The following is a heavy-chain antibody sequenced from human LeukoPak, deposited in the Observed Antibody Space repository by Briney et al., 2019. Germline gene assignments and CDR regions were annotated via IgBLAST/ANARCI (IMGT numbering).Heavy chain of an antibody. CDR2: ISGSGSHT. CDR1: GLTFSDRY. D-gene: IGHD3-16*01. CDR3: ARQFSETTDYLDAFDI. J-gene: IGHJ3*02. Sequence: PGGSLRLSCAASGLTFSDRYMSWIRQAPGKGLEWLSYISGSGSHTNYADSVKGRFTISRDYVKNSLYLQMDSLRAEDTAVYYCARQFSETTDYLDAFDIWGQGTMVTVSS. V-gene: IGHV3-11*03.